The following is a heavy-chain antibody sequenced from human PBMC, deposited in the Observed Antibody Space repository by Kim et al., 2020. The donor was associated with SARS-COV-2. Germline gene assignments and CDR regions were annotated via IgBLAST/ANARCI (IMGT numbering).Heavy chain of an antibody. Sequence: GGTNYAQKLQGRVSMTRDTFISTAYMELCRLRSDDTAVYYCARVGATHDYWGQGTLVTVSS. D-gene: IGHD1-26*01. V-gene: IGHV1-2*02. J-gene: IGHJ4*02. CDR3: ARVGATHDY. CDR2: GGT.